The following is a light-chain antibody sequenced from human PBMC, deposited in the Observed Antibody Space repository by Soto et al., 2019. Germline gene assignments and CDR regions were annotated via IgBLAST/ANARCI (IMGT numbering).Light chain of an antibody. V-gene: IGKV2-30*01. CDR1: QSLVYSDGNTY. J-gene: IGKJ2*01. Sequence: DVVMTQSPLSLPVTLGQPASISCRSSQSLVYSDGNTYLHWFQQRPGHSPRRLIYKVSNRDSGVPDRFSGSGSGTDFTLKISRVEAEDVGVNFCMHVTHWPPYTFGQGTKLEIK. CDR3: MHVTHWPPYT. CDR2: KVS.